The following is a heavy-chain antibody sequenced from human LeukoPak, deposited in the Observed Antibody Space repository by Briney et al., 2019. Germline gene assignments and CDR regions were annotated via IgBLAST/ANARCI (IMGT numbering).Heavy chain of an antibody. J-gene: IGHJ6*02. CDR2: IKQDGSEK. V-gene: IGHV3-7*01. CDR1: GFTFSSYW. D-gene: IGHD5-18*01. Sequence: GGSLRLSCAASGFTFSSYWMSWVRQAPGKGLEWVANIKQDGSEKYYVDSVKGRFTSSRDNGKNSLYLQMNGLRAEDTAVYYCARDGPNQWIQLWTGVYYYYGMDVWGQGTTVTVSS. CDR3: ARDGPNQWIQLWTGVYYYYGMDV.